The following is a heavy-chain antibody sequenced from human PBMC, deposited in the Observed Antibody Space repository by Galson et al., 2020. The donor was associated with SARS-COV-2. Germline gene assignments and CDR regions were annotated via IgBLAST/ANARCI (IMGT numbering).Heavy chain of an antibody. CDR3: STGADCSGGTCYSKGADCCGGTCYSLGS. J-gene: IGHJ5*02. Sequence: GGSLRLSCAASGFTFSNAWMSWVRQAPGKGLEWVGRIKRKTDGGTTDYAAPVKGRFTISRDDSKNTLYLQMNSLKTEDTAVYYCSTGADCSGGTCYSKGADCCGGTCYSLGSWGQGTLVTVSS. CDR1: GFTFSNAW. D-gene: IGHD2-15*01. V-gene: IGHV3-15*01. CDR2: IKRKTDGGTT.